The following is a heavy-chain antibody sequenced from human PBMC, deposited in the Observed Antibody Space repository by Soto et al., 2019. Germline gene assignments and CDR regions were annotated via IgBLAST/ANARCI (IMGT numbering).Heavy chain of an antibody. CDR1: GDSVSTNSAA. Sequence: QVRLQQSGPGLVKSSQTLSLTCAISGDSVSTNSAAGNWIRQSPSRGLEWLGRTYYRSKWYHDYALPVKSRITINPDTSKNQVSRELYSVTPEDTAVYYCASDGSSSCDYWGQGSLVTVSS. J-gene: IGHJ4*02. D-gene: IGHD6-6*01. CDR2: TYYRSKWYH. CDR3: ASDGSSSCDY. V-gene: IGHV6-1*01.